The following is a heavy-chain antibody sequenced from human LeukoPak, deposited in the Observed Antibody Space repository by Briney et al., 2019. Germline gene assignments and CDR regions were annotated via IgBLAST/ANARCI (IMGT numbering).Heavy chain of an antibody. V-gene: IGHV4-34*01. D-gene: IGHD4-17*01. CDR3: ARGGRDGDYIGWFDP. CDR1: GGSFSGYS. CDR2: INHSGST. J-gene: IGHJ5*02. Sequence: SETLSLTCAVYGGSFSGYSWSWIRQPPGKGLEWIGEINHSGSTNYNPSLKSRVAISVDTSKNQFSLKPSSVTAADTAVYYCARGGRDGDYIGWFDPWGQGTLVTVSS.